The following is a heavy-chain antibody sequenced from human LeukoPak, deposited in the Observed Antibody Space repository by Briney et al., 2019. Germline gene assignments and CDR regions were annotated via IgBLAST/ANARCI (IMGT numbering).Heavy chain of an antibody. CDR1: GGSISSGGYS. V-gene: IGHV4-30-2*01. CDR2: IYHSGST. CDR3: ARGLIKYYGESFGELSPFFDY. Sequence: SETLSLTCAVSGGSISSGGYSWSWIRQPPGKGLEWIGYIYHSGSTYYNPSLKSRLSISVYRSNNQFSLKLSSVTAADTAVYYCARGLIKYYGESFGELSPFFDYWGQGTLVTVSS. J-gene: IGHJ4*02. D-gene: IGHD3-10*01.